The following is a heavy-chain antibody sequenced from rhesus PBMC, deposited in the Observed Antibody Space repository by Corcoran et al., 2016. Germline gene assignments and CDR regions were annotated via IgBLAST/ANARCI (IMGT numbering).Heavy chain of an antibody. D-gene: IGHD4-29*01. CDR2: IIPLVGIT. Sequence: QVQLVQSGAEVKKPGAYVKVSCKASGFTFGRYAISWVRQAPGQGLEWMGVIIPLVGITNYSEKFQGRVTIIAETATSTAYMELSSLRSEDTAVYYCATGTVAENSLDVWGRGVLVTVSS. J-gene: IGHJ5-2*02. V-gene: IGHV1-198*02. CDR1: GFTFGRYA. CDR3: ATGTVAENSLDV.